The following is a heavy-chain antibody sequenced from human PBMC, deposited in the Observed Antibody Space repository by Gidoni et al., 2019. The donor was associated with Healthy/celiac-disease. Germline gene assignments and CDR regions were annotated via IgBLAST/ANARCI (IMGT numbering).Heavy chain of an antibody. V-gene: IGHV1-46*01. J-gene: IGHJ6*02. CDR2: IHPSGGST. CDR1: GYTFTSYY. CDR3: GLREQLDV. D-gene: IGHD1-26*01. Sequence: QVQLVQSGAEVKKPGASVKVSCKASGYTFTSYYMHWVRQAPGQGLAWMGIIHPSGGSTSYAQKFHGRVPMTRDTSTSTVYMELSSLRSEDTAVYYCGLREQLDVWGQGTTVTVSS.